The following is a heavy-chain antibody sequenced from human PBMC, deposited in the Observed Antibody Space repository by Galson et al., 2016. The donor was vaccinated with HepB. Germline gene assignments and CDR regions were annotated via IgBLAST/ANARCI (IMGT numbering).Heavy chain of an antibody. Sequence: SLRLSCAGSGFTFRNYHMNWVRQTPGKGLEWVSSISSGSAYKYYADSAKGRFSIFRDNAKNSLYLQMNSLRVVDTAVYYCARPRDNYGHAIDIWGQGTMVTVSS. V-gene: IGHV3-21*01. CDR1: GFTFRNYH. CDR3: ARPRDNYGHAIDI. CDR2: ISSGSAYK. D-gene: IGHD3-10*01. J-gene: IGHJ3*02.